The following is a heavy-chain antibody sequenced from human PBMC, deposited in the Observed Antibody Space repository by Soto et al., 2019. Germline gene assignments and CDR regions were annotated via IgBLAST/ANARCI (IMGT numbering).Heavy chain of an antibody. CDR3: AREVRYDFWSGYYPYYCFY. CDR1: GGSISSGGYY. Sequence: QVQLQESGPGLVNPSQTLSLTCTVSGGSISSGGYYWSWIRQHPGKGLEWIGYIYYSGSTYYNPSLKSRVTISVDTSKNQFSLKVSSVTAADTAVYYCAREVRYDFWSGYYPYYCFYWGQGTLVTVSS. J-gene: IGHJ4*02. V-gene: IGHV4-31*03. CDR2: IYYSGST. D-gene: IGHD3-3*01.